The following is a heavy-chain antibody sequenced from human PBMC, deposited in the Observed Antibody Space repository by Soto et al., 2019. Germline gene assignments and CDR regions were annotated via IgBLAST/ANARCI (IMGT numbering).Heavy chain of an antibody. Sequence: GASVKVSCKASGYTFTSYYMHWVRQAPGQGLEWMGWINPNSGGTNYAQKFQGWVTMTRDTSISTAYMELSRLRSDDTAVYYCARSGAPFCGGDCYSNADPLYAFDIWGQGTMVTVSS. D-gene: IGHD2-21*01. CDR2: INPNSGGT. CDR1: GYTFTSYY. J-gene: IGHJ3*02. V-gene: IGHV1-2*04. CDR3: ARSGAPFCGGDCYSNADPLYAFDI.